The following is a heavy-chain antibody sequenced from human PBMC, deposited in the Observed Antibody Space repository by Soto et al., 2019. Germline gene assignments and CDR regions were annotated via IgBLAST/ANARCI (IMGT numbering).Heavy chain of an antibody. CDR1: GFTFSSYS. CDR2: ISSSSSYI. CDR3: AREPPLYYYDSSGYSDY. J-gene: IGHJ4*02. V-gene: IGHV3-21*01. D-gene: IGHD3-22*01. Sequence: PGGSLRLSCAASGFTFSSYSMNWVRQAPGKGLEWVSSISSSSSYIYYADSVKGRFTISRDNAKNSLYLQMNSLRAEDTAVYYCAREPPLYYYDSSGYSDYWGQGTLVTVSS.